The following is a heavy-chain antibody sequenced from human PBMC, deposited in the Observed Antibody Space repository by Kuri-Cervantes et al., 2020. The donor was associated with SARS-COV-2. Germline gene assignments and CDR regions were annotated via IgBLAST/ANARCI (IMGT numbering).Heavy chain of an antibody. CDR1: GFTFSSYS. CDR2: ISSSSSYI. CDR3: AREDDYVWGSYRSVWGDAFDI. J-gene: IGHJ3*02. V-gene: IGHV3-21*01. D-gene: IGHD3-16*02. Sequence: GESLKISSAASGFTFSSYSMNWVRQAPGKGLEWVSSISSSSSYIYYADSVKGRFTISRDNAKNSLYLQMNSLRAEDTAVYYCAREDDYVWGSYRSVWGDAFDIWGQGTRVTVSS.